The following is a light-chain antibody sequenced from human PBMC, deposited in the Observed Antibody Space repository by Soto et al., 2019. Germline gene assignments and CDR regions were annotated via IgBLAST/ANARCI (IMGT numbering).Light chain of an antibody. V-gene: IGKV3-11*01. J-gene: IGKJ1*01. Sequence: EIVLTQSPATLSSSPGETAILSCRASQYVGSRLAWYQHKPGQAPRLLIYYMSKRATGIPARFSGSGSGTDFTLTISSLAPDDFAIYYCHQRQSWPRTFGQGNKVEIK. CDR3: HQRQSWPRT. CDR1: QYVGSR. CDR2: YMS.